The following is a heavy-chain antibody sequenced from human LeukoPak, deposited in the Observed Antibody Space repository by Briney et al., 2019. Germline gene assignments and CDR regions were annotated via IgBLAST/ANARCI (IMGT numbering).Heavy chain of an antibody. CDR3: ARHSQHSRDLGSARNFDY. D-gene: IGHD7-27*01. CDR2: ISYSGST. J-gene: IGHJ4*02. CDR1: GGSMSSYY. V-gene: IGHV4-59*08. Sequence: SETLSLTCTVSGGSMSSYYWSWIRQPPGKGLEWIGYISYSGSTNYNPSLKSRVTISVDTSKNLFSLRLTSVTAADTAVYYCARHSQHSRDLGSARNFDYWGQGTLVTVSS.